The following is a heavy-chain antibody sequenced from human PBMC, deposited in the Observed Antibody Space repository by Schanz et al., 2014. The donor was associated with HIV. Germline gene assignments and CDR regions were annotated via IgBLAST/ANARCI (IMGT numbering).Heavy chain of an antibody. CDR2: ISESGGRS. J-gene: IGHJ4*02. CDR1: GFNFNNSS. V-gene: IGHV3-23*01. CDR3: AKPQYDSRGNSQRHGDS. Sequence: EVERLDYGGGWVQPGGSLRLSCVVAGFNFNNSSMTWVRQAPGKGLEWVSSISESGGRSYYADSVNGRFTISRDNSKNTLYLQMTTLRTEDTAVYYCAKPQYDSRGNSQRHGDSWGQGTLVTVSS. D-gene: IGHD3-22*01.